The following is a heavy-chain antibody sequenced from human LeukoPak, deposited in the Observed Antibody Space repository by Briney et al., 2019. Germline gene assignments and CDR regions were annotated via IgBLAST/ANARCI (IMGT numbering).Heavy chain of an antibody. CDR1: GYTFTGYY. J-gene: IGHJ4*02. CDR3: ARGPYDSSGYRFDY. V-gene: IGHV1-8*02. Sequence: GASVKVSCKASGYTFTGYYMHWVRQAPGQGLEWMGWENPNSGNTGYAQKFQDRVTMTSNTSISTAYMELSGLRSEDTAVYYCARGPYDSSGYRFDYWGQGTLVTVSS. CDR2: ENPNSGNT. D-gene: IGHD3-22*01.